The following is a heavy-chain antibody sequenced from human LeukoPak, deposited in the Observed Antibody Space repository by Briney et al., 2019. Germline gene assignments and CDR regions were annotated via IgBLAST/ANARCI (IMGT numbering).Heavy chain of an antibody. D-gene: IGHD3-22*01. CDR2: IYYSGST. CDR3: ARVGTGSGYPNDY. V-gene: IGHV4-59*12. Sequence: SETLSFTCTVSGGSISSYYWSWIRQPPGKGLEWIGYIYYSGSTNYNPSLKSRVTISVDTSKNQFSLKLSSVTAADTAVYYCARVGTGSGYPNDYWGQGTLVTVSS. CDR1: GGSISSYY. J-gene: IGHJ4*02.